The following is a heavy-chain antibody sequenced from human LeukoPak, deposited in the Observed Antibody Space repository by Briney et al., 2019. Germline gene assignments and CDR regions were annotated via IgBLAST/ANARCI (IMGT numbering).Heavy chain of an antibody. CDR1: GYTFTGYY. Sequence: ASVKVSCKASGYTFTGYYMHWVRQAPGQGLEWMGWINPNSGGTNYAQKFQGRVTMTRDTPISTAYMELSRLRSDDTAVYYCAMKAVPRPRLHDAFDFWGQGTVVSVSS. V-gene: IGHV1-2*02. CDR3: AMKAVPRPRLHDAFDF. D-gene: IGHD5-24*01. CDR2: INPNSGGT. J-gene: IGHJ3*01.